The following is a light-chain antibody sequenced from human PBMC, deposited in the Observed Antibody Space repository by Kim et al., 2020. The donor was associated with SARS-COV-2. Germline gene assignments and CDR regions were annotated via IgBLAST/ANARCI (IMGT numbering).Light chain of an antibody. CDR3: QVWDSSSYHPVV. V-gene: IGLV3-21*03. CDR2: DDS. CDR1: NIGSKS. Sequence: PGKTARITCGGTNIGSKSVHWYQQKPGQAPVLVVYDDSDRPSGIPERFSGSKSGNTATLTISRVEAGDEADYYCQVWDSSSYHPVVFGGGTQLTVL. J-gene: IGLJ2*01.